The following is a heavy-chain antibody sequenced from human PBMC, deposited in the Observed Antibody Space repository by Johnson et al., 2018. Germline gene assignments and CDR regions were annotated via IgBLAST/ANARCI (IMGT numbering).Heavy chain of an antibody. J-gene: IGHJ3*02. CDR2: ISGTGSIK. V-gene: IGHV3-48*04. CDR3: ASLSAGAFDI. CDR1: GFSFSSCW. Sequence: VQLQESGGGLVQPGGSLRLSCAASGFSFSSCWMRWVRRAPGKGLEWVSHISGTGSIKHYADSVKGRFTISRDNAKHSLYLQMNSLRAEDTAVYYCASLSAGAFDIWGQGTMVTVSS. D-gene: IGHD3-3*02.